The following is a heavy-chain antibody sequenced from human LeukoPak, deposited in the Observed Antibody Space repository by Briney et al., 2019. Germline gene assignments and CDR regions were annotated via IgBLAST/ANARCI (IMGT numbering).Heavy chain of an antibody. CDR2: MSPSGIT. J-gene: IGHJ4*02. D-gene: IGHD3-22*01. Sequence: PSGTLSLTCTVSGDSVSSGNYYLSWIRQPPGKGLDWITYMSPSGITKYNPSLKSRVTTSVDTSRTQFSLRLSSVTAADTAVYYCARGQDDRSGTFDYWGQGILVTVSS. CDR3: ARGQDDRSGTFDY. CDR1: GDSVSSGNYY. V-gene: IGHV4-61*01.